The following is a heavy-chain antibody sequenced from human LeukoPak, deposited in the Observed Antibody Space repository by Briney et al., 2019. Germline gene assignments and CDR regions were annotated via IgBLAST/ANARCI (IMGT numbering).Heavy chain of an antibody. J-gene: IGHJ6*03. CDR1: GGTFSSYA. CDR3: ARVRYNWNYYYYYMDV. CDR2: IIPIFGTA. V-gene: IGHV1-69*05. Sequence: SVKVSCKASGGTFSSYAISWVRQAPGQGLEWMGGIIPIFGTANYAQKLQGRVTMTTDTSTSTAYMELRSLRSDDTAVYYCARVRYNWNYYYYYMDVWGKGTTVTVSS. D-gene: IGHD1-20*01.